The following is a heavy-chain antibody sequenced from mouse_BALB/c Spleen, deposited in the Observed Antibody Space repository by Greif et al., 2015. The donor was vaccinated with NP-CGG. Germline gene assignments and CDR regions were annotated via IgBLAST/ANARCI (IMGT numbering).Heavy chain of an antibody. CDR3: TRPGAMDY. CDR1: GFTFSNYW. J-gene: IGHJ4*01. CDR2: IRLKSNNYAT. V-gene: IGHV6-6*02. Sequence: EVQLQQSGGGLVQPGGSMKLSCVASGFTFSNYWMNWVRQSPEKGLEWVAEIRLKSNNYATHYAESVKGRFTISRDDSKSSVYLQMNNLRAEDTGIYYCTRPGAMDYWGQGTSVTVSS.